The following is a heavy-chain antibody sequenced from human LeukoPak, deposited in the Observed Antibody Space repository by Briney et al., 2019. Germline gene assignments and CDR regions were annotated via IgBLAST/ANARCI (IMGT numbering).Heavy chain of an antibody. CDR2: IYYSGST. V-gene: IGHV4-39*01. J-gene: IGHJ4*02. D-gene: IGHD1-26*01. Sequence: NPSETLSLTCTVSGGSISSSSYYWGWIRQPPGKGLEWIGSIYYSGSTYYNPSLKSRVTISVDTSKNQFSLKLSSVTAADTAVYYCARHGRPKWELLEYYFDYWGQGTLVTVSS. CDR1: GGSISSSSYY. CDR3: ARHGRPKWELLEYYFDY.